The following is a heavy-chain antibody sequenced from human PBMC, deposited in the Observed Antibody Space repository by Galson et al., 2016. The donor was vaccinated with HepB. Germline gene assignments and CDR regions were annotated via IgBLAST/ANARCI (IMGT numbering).Heavy chain of an antibody. CDR1: GGSISNSNW. CDR3: TRESGAFVPFGY. CDR2: VSNIGNT. D-gene: IGHD3-16*02. J-gene: IGHJ4*02. V-gene: IGHV4-4*01. Sequence: ATLSLTCGVSGGSISNSNWWSWVRQPPGKGLEYIVDVSNIGNTHFNSSFESRVSMSFDTSTQEASLRLYSVTAADTAMYFCTRESGAFVPFGYWRQGAMVVVSS.